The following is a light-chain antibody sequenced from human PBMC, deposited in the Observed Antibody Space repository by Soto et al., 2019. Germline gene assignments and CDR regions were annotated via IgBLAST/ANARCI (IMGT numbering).Light chain of an antibody. CDR2: AAS. Sequence: DIQMTQSPSSLSASVGDRVTITCRASQGFSNYLAWYQQKPGTVPKLLIYAASTLQSGVPSRFSGSGSGRDFTLTISRLQPEDVATYYGQKYNSAPFTFGPGTQVDIK. CDR3: QKYNSAPFT. V-gene: IGKV1-27*01. CDR1: QGFSNY. J-gene: IGKJ3*01.